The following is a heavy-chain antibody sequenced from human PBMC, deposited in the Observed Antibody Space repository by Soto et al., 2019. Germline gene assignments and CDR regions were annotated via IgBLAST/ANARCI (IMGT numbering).Heavy chain of an antibody. J-gene: IGHJ4*02. D-gene: IGHD5-18*01. Sequence: EVQLLESGGDLVQPGGSLRLSCAASGFTFSDYAMGWVRQAPGKGLEWVSGINNSGGFTYYADSVKGRFTVSRDNSKNTLYLQMNSLRTEDTAMYHFAKDGETLFSRGYIYNYGAHWGQGTLVTVS. CDR3: AKDGETLFSRGYIYNYGAH. CDR2: INNSGGFT. V-gene: IGHV3-23*01. CDR1: GFTFSDYA.